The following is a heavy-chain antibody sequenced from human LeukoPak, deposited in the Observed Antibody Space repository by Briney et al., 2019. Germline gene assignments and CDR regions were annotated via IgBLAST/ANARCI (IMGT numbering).Heavy chain of an antibody. V-gene: IGHV5-51*01. CDR3: ARQDSPAYYDSTGLPYDAFDI. Sequence: GESLKISCKGSGYSFTTYWIGWVRQMPGKGLGWMGIIYPGDSDTRYSPSFQDQVTISADKSISTAYLQWSSLKASDTAMYYCARQDSPAYYDSTGLPYDAFDIWGQGTMVTVSS. CDR1: GYSFTTYW. D-gene: IGHD3-22*01. CDR2: IYPGDSDT. J-gene: IGHJ3*02.